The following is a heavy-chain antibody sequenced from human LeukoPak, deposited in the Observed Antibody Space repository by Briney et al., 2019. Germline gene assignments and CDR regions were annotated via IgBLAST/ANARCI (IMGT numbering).Heavy chain of an antibody. D-gene: IGHD2-8*01. CDR1: GGSFSGYY. Sequence: PSETLSLTCAVYGGSFSGYYWSWIRHPPGKGLEWIGEINHSGSTNYNPSLKSRVTISVDTSKNQFSLKLSSVTAADTAVYYCARGRIVLMVYAIGFDYWGQGTLVTVSS. CDR3: ARGRIVLMVYAIGFDY. V-gene: IGHV4-34*01. CDR2: INHSGST. J-gene: IGHJ4*02.